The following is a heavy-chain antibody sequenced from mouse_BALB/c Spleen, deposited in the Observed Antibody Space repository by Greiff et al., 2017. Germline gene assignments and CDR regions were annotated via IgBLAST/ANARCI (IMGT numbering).Heavy chain of an antibody. Sequence: EVKLVESGGGLVQPGGSLRLSCATSGFTFTDYYMSWVRQPPGKALEWLGFIRNKANGYTTEYSASVKGRFTISRDNSQSILYLPMNNLRAEDSAAYSCARPYYSGFYWYFDVWGAGTTVTVSS. D-gene: IGHD1-1*01. V-gene: IGHV7-3*02. CDR3: ARPYYSGFYWYFDV. J-gene: IGHJ1*01. CDR1: GFTFTDYY. CDR2: IRNKANGYTT.